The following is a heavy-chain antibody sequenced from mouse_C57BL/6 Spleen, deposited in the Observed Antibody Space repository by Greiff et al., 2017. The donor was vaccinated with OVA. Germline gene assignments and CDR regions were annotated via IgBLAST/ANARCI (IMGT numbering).Heavy chain of an antibody. CDR3: ASPLYYYGSSSYYAMDY. CDR1: GYSITSGYY. D-gene: IGHD1-1*01. Sequence: EVKLMESGPGLVKPSQSLSLTCSVTGYSITSGYYWNWIRQFPGNKLEWMGYISYDGSNNYNPSLKNRISITRDTSKNQFFLKLNSVTTEDTATYYCASPLYYYGSSSYYAMDYWGQGTSVTVSS. CDR2: ISYDGSN. J-gene: IGHJ4*01. V-gene: IGHV3-6*01.